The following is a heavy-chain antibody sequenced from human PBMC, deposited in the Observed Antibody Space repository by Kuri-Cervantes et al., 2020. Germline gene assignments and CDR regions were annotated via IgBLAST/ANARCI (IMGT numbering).Heavy chain of an antibody. CDR3: TRGGTAIFSYFDY. CDR2: IRNKAYGGTT. Sequence: GESLKISCAASGFTFSYYYMSGVRQAPGKGLEWVGFIRNKAYGGTTEYAASVKGRFAISRDDSKSIAYLQMNSLKTEDTAVYYCTRGGTAIFSYFDYWGQGTLVTVSS. CDR1: GFTFSYYY. J-gene: IGHJ4*02. D-gene: IGHD5-18*01. V-gene: IGHV3-22*01.